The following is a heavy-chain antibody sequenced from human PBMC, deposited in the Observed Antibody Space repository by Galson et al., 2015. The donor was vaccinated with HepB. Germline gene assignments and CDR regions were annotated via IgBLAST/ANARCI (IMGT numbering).Heavy chain of an antibody. CDR3: ARTIFGVVMPDY. CDR1: GGSISSGDYY. D-gene: IGHD3-3*01. Sequence: LSLTCTVSGGSISSGDYYWSWIRQPPGKGLEWIGYIYYSGSTYYNPSLKSRVTISVDTSKNQFSLKLSSVTAADTAVYYCARTIFGVVMPDYWGQGTLVTVSS. CDR2: IYYSGST. J-gene: IGHJ4*02. V-gene: IGHV4-30-4*01.